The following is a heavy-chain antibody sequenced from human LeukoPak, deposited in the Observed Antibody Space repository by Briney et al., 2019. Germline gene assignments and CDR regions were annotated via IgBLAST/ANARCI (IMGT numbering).Heavy chain of an antibody. Sequence: ASVKVSCKASGYTFTGCYMHWVRQAPGQGLEWMGRINPNSGGTNYAQKFQGRVTMTRDTSISTAYMELSRLRSDDTAVYYCARVLSGSSLGFFDYWGQGTLVTVSS. CDR1: GYTFTGCY. V-gene: IGHV1-2*06. CDR2: INPNSGGT. CDR3: ARVLSGSSLGFFDY. J-gene: IGHJ4*02. D-gene: IGHD1-26*01.